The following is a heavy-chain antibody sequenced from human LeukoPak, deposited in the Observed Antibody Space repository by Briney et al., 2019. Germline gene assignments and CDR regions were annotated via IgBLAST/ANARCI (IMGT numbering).Heavy chain of an antibody. D-gene: IGHD2-2*01. J-gene: IGHJ4*02. V-gene: IGHV3-30*04. Sequence: GGSLRLSCAASGFTFSSYVMHWVRQAPGKGLEWVAIISYDGSNEYYADSVKGRFTISRDNSKNTLYLQMNSLRAADTAVYYCARDKGPSYLSSFDYWGQGTLVTVSS. CDR2: ISYDGSNE. CDR1: GFTFSSYV. CDR3: ARDKGPSYLSSFDY.